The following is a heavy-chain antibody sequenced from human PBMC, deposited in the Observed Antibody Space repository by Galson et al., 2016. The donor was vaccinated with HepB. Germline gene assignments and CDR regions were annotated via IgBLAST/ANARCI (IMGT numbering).Heavy chain of an antibody. CDR2: IYPADSDT. Sequence: QSGAEVKKPGESLRISCRGSGYSFSSYWIGWVRQMPGKGLEWMGTIYPADSDTRYSPAFRGQVTISADKSISTAYLQWSSLKASDTAIYYCVRDCSGSASCSASGGLDVWGQGTAVTVSS. D-gene: IGHD3-10*02. CDR1: GYSFSSYW. J-gene: IGHJ6*02. CDR3: VRDCSGSASCSASGGLDV. V-gene: IGHV5-51*01.